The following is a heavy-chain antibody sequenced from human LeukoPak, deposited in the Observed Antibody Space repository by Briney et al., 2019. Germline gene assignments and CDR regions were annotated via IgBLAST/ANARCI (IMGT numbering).Heavy chain of an antibody. J-gene: IGHJ3*02. D-gene: IGHD2-21*02. CDR3: ARQAVLIVVVTADDAFDI. CDR1: GGSISSYY. V-gene: IGHV4-4*07. Sequence: SETLSLTCTVSGGSISSYYWSWIRQPAGKGLEWIGRIYTSGSTNYNPSLKSRVTMSVDTSKNQFSLKLSSVTAADTAMYYCARQAVLIVVVTADDAFDIWGQGTMVTVSS. CDR2: IYTSGST.